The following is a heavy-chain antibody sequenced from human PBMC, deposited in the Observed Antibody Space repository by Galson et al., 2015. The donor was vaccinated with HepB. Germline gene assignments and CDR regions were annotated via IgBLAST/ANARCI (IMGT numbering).Heavy chain of an antibody. CDR3: AKGGAAEAYYFMDV. CDR2: IRGSGDNT. J-gene: IGHJ6*03. V-gene: IGHV3-23*01. CDR1: GFTFNSYA. Sequence: RLSCAASGFTFNSYAMNWVRQAPGKGLEWVSSIRGSGDNTYYADSVKGRFTISRDNSKNTLFLQMNSLRAEDTAVFYCAKGGAAEAYYFMDVWGKGTTVTVSS. D-gene: IGHD6-13*01.